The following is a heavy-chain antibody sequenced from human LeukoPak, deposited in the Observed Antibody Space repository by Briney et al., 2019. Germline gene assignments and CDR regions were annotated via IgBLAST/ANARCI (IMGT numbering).Heavy chain of an antibody. CDR3: ARDVWFGAYYYGMDV. Sequence: ASVKVSCKASGYTFTGYYTHWVRQAPGQGLEWMGWINPNSGGTNYAQKFQGRVTMTRDTSISTAYMELSRLRSDDTAVYYCARDVWFGAYYYGMDVWGQGTTVTVSS. D-gene: IGHD3-10*01. V-gene: IGHV1-2*02. CDR2: INPNSGGT. CDR1: GYTFTGYY. J-gene: IGHJ6*02.